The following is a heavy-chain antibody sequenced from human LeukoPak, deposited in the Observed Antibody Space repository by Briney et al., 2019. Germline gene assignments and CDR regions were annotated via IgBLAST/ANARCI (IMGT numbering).Heavy chain of an antibody. D-gene: IGHD1-26*01. Sequence: ASVTVSCKASGYSFTAYYIHWVRQASGQGLEWMGWISPHSGDTDYAQKFQGRVTMTRDASISTVYMELRGLRPDGTAVYYCARDRSLPRYLRNYFDYWGQGTLVTVSS. CDR1: GYSFTAYY. CDR3: ARDRSLPRYLRNYFDY. V-gene: IGHV1-2*02. J-gene: IGHJ4*02. CDR2: ISPHSGDT.